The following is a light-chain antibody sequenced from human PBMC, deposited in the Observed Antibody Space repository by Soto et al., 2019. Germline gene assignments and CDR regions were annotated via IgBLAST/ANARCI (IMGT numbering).Light chain of an antibody. V-gene: IGKV1-39*01. CDR2: AAS. CDR3: QQAYDTPYT. CDR1: RSIFSY. Sequence: DIQMTQSPSSLSASIGDRVTITCRASRSIFSYLNWYQQRPGTGPKVLIYAASSLQSGVPSRFSGSGSGTDFTLTIDRLLPADFATYYCQQAYDTPYTFAQGTKLEIK. J-gene: IGKJ2*01.